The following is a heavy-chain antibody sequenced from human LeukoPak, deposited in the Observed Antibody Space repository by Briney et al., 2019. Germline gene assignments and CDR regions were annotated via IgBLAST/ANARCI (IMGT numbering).Heavy chain of an antibody. Sequence: GGSLRLSCAASGLTFSGYAMSWVRQAPGKGLEWVSAISGSGGSTYYADSVKGRFTISRDNSKNTLYLQMNSLRAEDTAVYYCAKVGYDILTGYYSPFDYWGQGTLVTVSS. CDR3: AKVGYDILTGYYSPFDY. CDR1: GLTFSGYA. CDR2: ISGSGGST. V-gene: IGHV3-23*01. J-gene: IGHJ4*02. D-gene: IGHD3-9*01.